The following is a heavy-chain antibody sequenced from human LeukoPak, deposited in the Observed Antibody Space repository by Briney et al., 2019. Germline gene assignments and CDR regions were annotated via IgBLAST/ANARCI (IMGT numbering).Heavy chain of an antibody. D-gene: IGHD3-10*01. J-gene: IGHJ4*02. V-gene: IGHV3-15*01. Sequence: GGSLTLPCAASGFTFSNAWMSWVRQAPGKGLEWVGRIKSKTDGGTTDYGAPVKGRFTISRDDSKNTLYLQMNSLKTEDTAVYYCTTVRFGENILDFSGQGTPFTASS. CDR3: TTVRFGENILDF. CDR2: IKSKTDGGTT. CDR1: GFTFSNAW.